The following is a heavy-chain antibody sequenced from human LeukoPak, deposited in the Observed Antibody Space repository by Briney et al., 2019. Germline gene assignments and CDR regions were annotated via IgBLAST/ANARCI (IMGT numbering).Heavy chain of an antibody. V-gene: IGHV3-7*01. CDR1: GFTLSSNW. CDR2: IKQDGSEK. CDR3: ARDEGYCSSTSCYTAEYFQH. D-gene: IGHD2-2*02. Sequence: PGGSLRLSCAASGFTLSSNWMSWVRQAPGKGLEWVTKIKQDGSEKYYVHSVKGRFTISRDNAKNSLYLQMNSLRAEDTAVYYCARDEGYCSSTSCYTAEYFQHWGQGTLVTVSS. J-gene: IGHJ1*01.